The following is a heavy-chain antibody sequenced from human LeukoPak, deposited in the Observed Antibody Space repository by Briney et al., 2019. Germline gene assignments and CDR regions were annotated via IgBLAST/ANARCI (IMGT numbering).Heavy chain of an antibody. CDR2: ISAYNGNT. CDR1: GYTFTSYG. Sequence: ASVKVSCKASGYTFTSYGISWVRQAPGQGLEWMRWISAYNGNTNYAQKLQGRVTMTTDTSTSTAYMELRSLRSDDTAVYYCASSETYMKYYDSGSPNDAFDIWGQGTMVTVSS. D-gene: IGHD3-10*01. CDR3: ASSETYMKYYDSGSPNDAFDI. J-gene: IGHJ3*02. V-gene: IGHV1-18*01.